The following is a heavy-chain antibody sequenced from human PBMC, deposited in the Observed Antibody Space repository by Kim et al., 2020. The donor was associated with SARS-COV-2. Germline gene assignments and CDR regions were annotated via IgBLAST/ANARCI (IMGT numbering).Heavy chain of an antibody. CDR3: ARVPWPGLVQYFDY. V-gene: IGHV4-39*01. Sequence: PALTSRVTISVDTSKNQFPLKLSSVAAADTAVYYCARVPWPGLVQYFDYWGQGTLVTVSS. D-gene: IGHD6-19*01. J-gene: IGHJ4*02.